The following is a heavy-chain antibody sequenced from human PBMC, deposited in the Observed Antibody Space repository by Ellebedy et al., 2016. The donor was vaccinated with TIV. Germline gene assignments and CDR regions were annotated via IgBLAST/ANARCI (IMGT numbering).Heavy chain of an antibody. CDR2: IYSGGST. J-gene: IGHJ4*02. D-gene: IGHD6-13*01. CDR3: TTVGFIAAGTFDY. Sequence: GGSLRLSCAASGFTVSSNYMSWVRQAPGKGLEWVSVIYSGGSTYYADSVKGRFTISRDDSKNTLYLQMNSLKTKDTAVYYCTTVGFIAAGTFDYWGQGTLVTVSS. CDR1: GFTVSSNY. V-gene: IGHV3-53*01.